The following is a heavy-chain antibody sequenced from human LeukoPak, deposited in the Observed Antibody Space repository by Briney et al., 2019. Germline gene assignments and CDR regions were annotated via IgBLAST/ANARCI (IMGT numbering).Heavy chain of an antibody. CDR3: AKGRNLGDYSSSLRG. Sequence: GRSLRLSCAASGFTFSSYGMHWVRQAPGKGLEWVAVISYDGSNKYYADSVKGRFTISRDNSKNTLYLQMNSLRAEDTAVYYCAKGRNLGDYSSSLRGWGQGTMVTVSS. J-gene: IGHJ3*01. CDR2: ISYDGSNK. CDR1: GFTFSSYG. V-gene: IGHV3-30*18. D-gene: IGHD6-13*01.